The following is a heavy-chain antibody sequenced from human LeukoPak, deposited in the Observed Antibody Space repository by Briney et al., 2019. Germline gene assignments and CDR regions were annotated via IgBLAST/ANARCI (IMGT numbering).Heavy chain of an antibody. D-gene: IGHD4-17*01. CDR2: FDPEDGET. J-gene: IGHJ4*02. CDR3: ATDRGNYGDRRGWRGSLYYFDY. CDR1: GYTLTELS. V-gene: IGHV1-24*01. Sequence: ASVKVSCKVSGYTLTELSMHWVRQAPGKGLEWMGGFDPEDGETIYAQKFQGRVTMTEDTSTDTAYMELSSLRSEDTAVYYCATDRGNYGDRRGWRGSLYYFDYWSQGTLVTVSS.